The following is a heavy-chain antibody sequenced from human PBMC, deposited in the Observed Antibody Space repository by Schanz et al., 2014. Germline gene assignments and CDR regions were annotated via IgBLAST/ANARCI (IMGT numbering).Heavy chain of an antibody. CDR1: GHPFTAYY. CDR3: ARELVSRTRLFDP. D-gene: IGHD2-2*01. V-gene: IGHV1-2*06. Sequence: QVQLVQSGAEVKKPGASVKVSCKASGHPFTAYYMHWVRQAPGQGLEWMGRINPNSGGTNYAENFQGRVTMTRDTSTSTVYMELSRLTSDDTALYYCARELVSRTRLFDPWGQGTLVTVSS. CDR2: INPNSGGT. J-gene: IGHJ5*02.